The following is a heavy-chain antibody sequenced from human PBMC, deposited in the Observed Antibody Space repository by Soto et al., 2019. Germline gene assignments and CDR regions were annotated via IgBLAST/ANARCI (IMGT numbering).Heavy chain of an antibody. Sequence: PGGSLRLSCAASGFIFSSYTMTWVRQTPGKGLEWVSVISGSGGTTYYADSVKGRFTVSRDNSKNTLYLQMNSLRAEDTAVYYCAKLASPRIVGVDFFFEFWGQGTLVTVS. V-gene: IGHV3-23*01. CDR2: ISGSGGTT. D-gene: IGHD1-26*01. CDR3: AKLASPRIVGVDFFFEF. J-gene: IGHJ4*02. CDR1: GFIFSSYT.